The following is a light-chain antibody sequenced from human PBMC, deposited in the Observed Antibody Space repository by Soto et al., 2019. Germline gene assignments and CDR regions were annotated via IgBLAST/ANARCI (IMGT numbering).Light chain of an antibody. CDR2: AAS. CDR1: QSVSSSY. CDR3: QQYGNSPPNT. Sequence: EIVLTQSPGTLSLSPGERATLSCRASQSVSSSYLAWYQQKPGQAPRVLIYAASSRATGIPDRFSGSGSGTEFTLSISRLEPEDVAAYLCQQYGNSPPNTFGQGTKVEIK. J-gene: IGKJ2*01. V-gene: IGKV3-20*01.